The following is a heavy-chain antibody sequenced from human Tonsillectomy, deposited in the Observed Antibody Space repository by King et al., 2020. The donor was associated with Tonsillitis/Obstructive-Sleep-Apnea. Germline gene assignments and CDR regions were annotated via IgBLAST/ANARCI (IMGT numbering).Heavy chain of an antibody. V-gene: IGHV5-51*03. D-gene: IGHD2-8*02. Sequence: QLVQSGAEVKKPGESLKISCKGSGYTFTSYWIGWVRQMPGKGLEWMGIVYPGDSDTRYSPSFQGQVTFSTDKSITTAYLQGSSLKAPDTAMYYCARRVGPSSWWYFDDWGQGTLVTVSS. J-gene: IGHJ4*02. CDR2: VYPGDSDT. CDR1: GYTFTSYW. CDR3: ARRVGPSSWWYFDD.